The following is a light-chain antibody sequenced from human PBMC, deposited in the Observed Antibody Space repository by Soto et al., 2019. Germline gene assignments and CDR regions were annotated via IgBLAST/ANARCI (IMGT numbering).Light chain of an antibody. V-gene: IGKV3-20*01. CDR2: GTS. CDR3: QQYGSSPWP. J-gene: IGKJ1*01. CDR1: ESVRSSY. Sequence: EIVLTQSPGTLSLSPGERATLSCRASESVRSSYLAWYQQKPGQAPRLLIYGTSTRATGIPDRFSGSGSGTDFTLTISRLEPEDFAVYYCQQYGSSPWPFGQGTKVDIK.